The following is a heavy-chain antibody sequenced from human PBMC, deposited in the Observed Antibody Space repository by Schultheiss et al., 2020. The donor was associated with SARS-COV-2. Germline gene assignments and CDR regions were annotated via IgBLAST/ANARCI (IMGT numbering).Heavy chain of an antibody. CDR3: TTDSDRYCTNGVCYAFDY. CDR2: ISYDGSNK. J-gene: IGHJ4*02. CDR1: GFTFSSYA. D-gene: IGHD2-8*01. V-gene: IGHV3-30*04. Sequence: GESLKISCAASGFTFSSYAMHWVRQAPGKGLEWVAVISYDGSNKYYADSVKGRFTISRDNSKNTLYLQMNSLKTEDTAVYYCTTDSDRYCTNGVCYAFDYWGQGTLVTVSS.